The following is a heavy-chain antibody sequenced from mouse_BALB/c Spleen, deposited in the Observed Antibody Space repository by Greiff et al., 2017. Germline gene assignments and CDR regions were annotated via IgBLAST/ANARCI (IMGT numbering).Heavy chain of an antibody. CDR1: GYTFTNYW. J-gene: IGHJ1*01. Sequence: VKLVESGAELVRPGTSVKISCKASGYTFTNYWLGWVQQRPGHGLEWIGDIYPGGGYNNYNEKFKGKATLTADTSSSTANMQLCSLTSEESAVYFCARNYRYDGYFDVWGAGTTVTVSS. CDR2: IYPGGGYN. CDR3: ARNYRYDGYFDV. V-gene: IGHV1-63*02. D-gene: IGHD2-14*01.